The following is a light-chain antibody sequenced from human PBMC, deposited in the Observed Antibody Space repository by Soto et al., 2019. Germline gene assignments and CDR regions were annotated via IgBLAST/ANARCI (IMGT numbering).Light chain of an antibody. V-gene: IGKV3-11*01. CDR3: QQRSNWPPKIT. J-gene: IGKJ5*01. CDR1: QSVSSY. Sequence: VMTQSPSTLSVSPGERVTLSCRASQSVSSYLAWYQQKPGQAPRPLIYDASNRATGIPARFSGSGSGTDFTLTISSLEPEDFAVYYCQQRSNWPPKITFGQGTRLEI. CDR2: DAS.